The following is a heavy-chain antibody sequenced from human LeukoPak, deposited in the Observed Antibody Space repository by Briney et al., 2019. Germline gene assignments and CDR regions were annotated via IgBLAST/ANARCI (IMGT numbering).Heavy chain of an antibody. CDR3: AGGPAGYYGSGSYYDV. Sequence: PSETLSLTCTVSGGSISSSSYYWGWIRQPPGKGLEWIGSIYYSGSTYYNPSLNSRATISVDTSTNQFSLKLSSVTAADTAVYYCAGGPAGYYGSGSYYDVWGKGTTVTVSS. D-gene: IGHD3-10*01. CDR2: IYYSGST. V-gene: IGHV4-39*01. CDR1: GGSISSSSYY. J-gene: IGHJ6*04.